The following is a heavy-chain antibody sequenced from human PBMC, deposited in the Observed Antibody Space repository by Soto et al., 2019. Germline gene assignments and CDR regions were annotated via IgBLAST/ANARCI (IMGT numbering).Heavy chain of an antibody. D-gene: IGHD6-19*01. CDR2: ISGSGGST. V-gene: IGHV3-23*01. CDR3: AKGSVAGRGRYYYYGMDV. CDR1: GFTVSSYA. Sequence: GGSLRLSCAASGFTVSSYAMSWVRQAPGKGLEWVSAISGSGGSTYYADSVKGRFTISRDNSKSTLYLQMNSLRAEDTAVYYCAKGSVAGRGRYYYYGMDVWGQGTTVTVSS. J-gene: IGHJ6*02.